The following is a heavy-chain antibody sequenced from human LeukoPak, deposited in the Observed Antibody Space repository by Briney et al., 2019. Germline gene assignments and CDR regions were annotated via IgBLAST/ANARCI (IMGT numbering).Heavy chain of an antibody. Sequence: SETLSLTCTVSGGSISRYYWSWIRQPPGKGLKRIGYIYYSGSTNHNPSLKSRLTISVEKSKNQSSLKLSSVTAADTAVYYCARHGTFFYDSSGYLPFDYWGQGTLGTVSS. CDR3: ARHGTFFYDSSGYLPFDY. J-gene: IGHJ4*02. CDR2: IYYSGST. D-gene: IGHD3-22*01. CDR1: GGSISRYY. V-gene: IGHV4-59*08.